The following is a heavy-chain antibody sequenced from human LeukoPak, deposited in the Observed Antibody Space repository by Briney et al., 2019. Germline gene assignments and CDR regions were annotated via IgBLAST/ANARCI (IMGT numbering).Heavy chain of an antibody. J-gene: IGHJ4*02. CDR3: ARDHVGVAPGNC. V-gene: IGHV4-30-4*01. D-gene: IGHD3-10*02. Sequence: SQTLSLTCTVSGGSISSGDYYWSWIRQPPGKGLEWIGYIYYSGSTYYNPSLKSRVTISVDTSKNQFSLKLSSVTAADTAVYYCARDHVGVAPGNCWGQGTLVTVSS. CDR1: GGSISSGDYY. CDR2: IYYSGST.